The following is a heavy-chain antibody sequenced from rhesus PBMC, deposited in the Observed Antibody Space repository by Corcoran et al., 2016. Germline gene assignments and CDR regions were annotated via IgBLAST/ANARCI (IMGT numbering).Heavy chain of an antibody. V-gene: IGHV4-160*01. D-gene: IGHD6-25*01. CDR1: GYSISSNS. J-gene: IGHJ5-1*01. CDR2: IYGSGGTT. Sequence: QVQLQESGPGLVKPSETLSLTCAVSGYSISSNSWSWIRQPPGKGPEGFGYIYGSGGTTSYTPSLKSRVTIPPGTSKNQFSRKLGSVTAADTAVYYCARDAVSGSGTRRFDVWGPGVLVTVSS. CDR3: ARDAVSGSGTRRFDV.